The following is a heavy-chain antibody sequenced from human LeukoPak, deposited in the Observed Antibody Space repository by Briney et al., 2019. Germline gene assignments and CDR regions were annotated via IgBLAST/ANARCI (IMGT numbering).Heavy chain of an antibody. CDR3: ASLTPGGYCSSTSCADDWFDP. V-gene: IGHV3-48*01. D-gene: IGHD2-2*01. Sequence: PGGSLRLSSAASGFTFSSYSMNWVRQAPGKGLEWVSYISSSSSTIYYADSVKGRFTISRDNAKNSLYLQMNSLRAEDTAVYYCASLTPGGYCSSTSCADDWFDPWGQGTLVTVSS. CDR1: GFTFSSYS. CDR2: ISSSSSTI. J-gene: IGHJ5*02.